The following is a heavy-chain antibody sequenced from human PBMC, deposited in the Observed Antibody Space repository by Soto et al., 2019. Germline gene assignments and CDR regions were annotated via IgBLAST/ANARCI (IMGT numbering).Heavy chain of an antibody. V-gene: IGHV3-33*01. D-gene: IGHD2-2*01. CDR2: IWFDGSNK. CDR1: GFTFSSYG. CDR3: ARDGVVPADYYYYGMDV. J-gene: IGHJ6*02. Sequence: GGSLRLSCAASGFTFSSYGMHWDRQAPGKELEWVAVIWFDGSNKYYADSVKGRFTISRDNSKNTLYLQMNSLRAEDTAVYYCARDGVVPADYYYYGMDVWGQGTTVTVSS.